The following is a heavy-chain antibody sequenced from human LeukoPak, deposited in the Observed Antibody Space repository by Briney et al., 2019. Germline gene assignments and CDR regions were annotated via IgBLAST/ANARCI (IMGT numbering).Heavy chain of an antibody. D-gene: IGHD3-3*01. J-gene: IGHJ4*02. CDR3: ARGAEYYAIWRGYAGYSDY. Sequence: SETLSLTCTVSGYSISNGYYWGWIRQPPGKGLEWVSSISNRGSTYYNPSLRSRITISLDRSKQKFSLKLTSVTAADTAVYFCARGAEYYAIWRGYAGYSDYWGQGISVTVSS. CDR2: ISNRGST. V-gene: IGHV4-38-2*02. CDR1: GYSISNGYY.